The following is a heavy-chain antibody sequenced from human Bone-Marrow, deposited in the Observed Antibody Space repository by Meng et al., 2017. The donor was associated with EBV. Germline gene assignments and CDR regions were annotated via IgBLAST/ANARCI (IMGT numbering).Heavy chain of an antibody. CDR3: ARGDYGDYRWFDP. CDR1: GGSISSGGYS. V-gene: IGHV4-30-2*01. D-gene: IGHD4-17*01. J-gene: IGHJ5*02. CDR2: IYHSGST. Sequence: QLQLQESGSGLVKPSQXLSPTCAVSGGSISSGGYSWSWIRQPPGKGLEWIGYIYHSGSTYYNPSLKSRVTISVDRSKNQFSLKLSSVTAADTAVYYCARGDYGDYRWFDPWGQGTLVTVSS.